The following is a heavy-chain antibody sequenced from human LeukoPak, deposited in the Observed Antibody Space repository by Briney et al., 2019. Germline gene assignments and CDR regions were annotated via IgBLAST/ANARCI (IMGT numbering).Heavy chain of an antibody. D-gene: IGHD1-26*01. J-gene: IGHJ3*02. Sequence: GASVKVSCKASGYTFTSYGISWVRQAPGQGLEWMGWISAYNGNTNYAQKLQGRVTMTTDTSTSIVYMELRSLRSDDTAVYYCARDAEWELPRPDGFDIWGQGTMVTVSS. CDR1: GYTFTSYG. CDR2: ISAYNGNT. V-gene: IGHV1-18*01. CDR3: ARDAEWELPRPDGFDI.